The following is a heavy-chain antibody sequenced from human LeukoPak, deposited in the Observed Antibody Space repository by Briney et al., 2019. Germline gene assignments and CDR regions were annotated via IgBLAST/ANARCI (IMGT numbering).Heavy chain of an antibody. CDR1: GYTFTSYY. Sequence: ASVKVSCKASGYTFTSYYMHWVRQAPGQGLEWMGIINPSGGSTSYAQKFQGRVTITADESTSTAYMELSSLRSEDTAVYYCASQRYYDSSGYYWGQGTLVTVSS. D-gene: IGHD3-22*01. V-gene: IGHV1-46*01. J-gene: IGHJ4*02. CDR2: INPSGGST. CDR3: ASQRYYDSSGYY.